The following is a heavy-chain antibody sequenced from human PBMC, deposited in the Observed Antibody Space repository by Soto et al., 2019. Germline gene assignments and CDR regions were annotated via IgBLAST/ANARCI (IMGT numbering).Heavy chain of an antibody. Sequence: QTLSLTCAISGDSVSSNSAAWNWIRQSPSRGLEWLGRTYYRSKWYNDYAVSVKSRITINPDTSKNQFSLQLNSVTPEDTAVYYCARVPRAPYYDFWSGYYFDAFDIWGQGTMVTVSS. CDR3: ARVPRAPYYDFWSGYYFDAFDI. CDR1: GDSVSSNSAA. J-gene: IGHJ3*02. CDR2: TYYRSKWYN. V-gene: IGHV6-1*01. D-gene: IGHD3-3*01.